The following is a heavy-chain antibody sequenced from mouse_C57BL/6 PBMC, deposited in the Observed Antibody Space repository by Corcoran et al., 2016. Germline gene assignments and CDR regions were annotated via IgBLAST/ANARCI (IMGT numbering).Heavy chain of an antibody. V-gene: IGHV1-80*01. Sequence: QVQLQQSGAELVKPGASVKISCKASDYAFSSYWMNWVKQRPGKGLEWIGQIYPGDGDTNYNGKFKGKATLTADKSASTAYMQLSSLTSEDAAVYFCARSDYGSSYDYYAMDSWGQGTSVTVSS. D-gene: IGHD1-1*01. J-gene: IGHJ4*01. CDR2: IYPGDGDT. CDR3: ARSDYGSSYDYYAMDS. CDR1: DYAFSSYW.